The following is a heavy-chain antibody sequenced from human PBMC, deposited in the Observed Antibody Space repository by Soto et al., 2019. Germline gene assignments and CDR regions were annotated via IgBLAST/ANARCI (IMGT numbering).Heavy chain of an antibody. V-gene: IGHV4-59*08. Sequence: AETLSLTCTVSGGSIISYYWSWILQPPGKGLEWIGYSYYSGSTNYNPALKSLVTISVDTSKNQFSLKLSSVTAADTAVYYCARRHSDILDGYPSWFDPWGQRTLLTVSS. J-gene: IGHJ5*02. CDR2: SYYSGST. CDR1: GGSIISYY. D-gene: IGHD3-9*01. CDR3: ARRHSDILDGYPSWFDP.